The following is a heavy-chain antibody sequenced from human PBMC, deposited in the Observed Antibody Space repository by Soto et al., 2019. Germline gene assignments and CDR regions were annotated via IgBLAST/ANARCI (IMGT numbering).Heavy chain of an antibody. Sequence: SVKVSCKASGGTFSSYAISWVRQAPGHGLEWMGGIIPIFGTANYAQKSQGRDTITADKSPSTAYMELSSLRSEDTAVYYCSRAQTYSYDSSGYWSFDYWGQGTLVTVSS. V-gene: IGHV1-69*06. J-gene: IGHJ4*02. CDR3: SRAQTYSYDSSGYWSFDY. D-gene: IGHD3-22*01. CDR1: GGTFSSYA. CDR2: IIPIFGTA.